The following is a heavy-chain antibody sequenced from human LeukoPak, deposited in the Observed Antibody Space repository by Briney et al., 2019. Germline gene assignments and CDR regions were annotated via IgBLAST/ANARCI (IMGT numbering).Heavy chain of an antibody. CDR2: ISIYNGDT. CDR3: ARAPREGAFDF. J-gene: IGHJ4*02. V-gene: IGHV1-18*01. D-gene: IGHD3-16*01. CDR1: GYTFASFG. Sequence: GASVKVSCKASGYTFASFGIAWVRQAPGQGLEWMGWISIYNGDTYFAQRLQGRVTLTTDTSTNTAYMELMSLTSDDTAIYFCARAPREGAFDFWGQGTRVTVSS.